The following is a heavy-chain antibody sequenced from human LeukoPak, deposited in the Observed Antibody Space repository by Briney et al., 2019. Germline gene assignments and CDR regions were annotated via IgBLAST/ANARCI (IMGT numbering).Heavy chain of an antibody. V-gene: IGHV3-23*01. D-gene: IGHD7-27*01. CDR2: ISPTTGTT. CDR3: AGGTGDDDPFDI. J-gene: IGHJ3*02. CDR1: GFTFSSYA. Sequence: GGSLRLSCAASGFTFSSYAMSWIRQAPGKGLEWLSAISPTTGTTFYADSVKGRFTIPRDNSKNTLYLQMNSLRAEDTAVYYCAGGTGDDDPFDIWGQGTMVTVSS.